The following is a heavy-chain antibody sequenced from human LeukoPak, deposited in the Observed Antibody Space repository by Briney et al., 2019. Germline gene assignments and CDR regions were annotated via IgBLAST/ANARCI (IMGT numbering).Heavy chain of an antibody. CDR1: GYSFTTYW. CDR3: TRRFYGTGYSEY. Sequence: GESLKISCKASGYSFTTYWIGWARQMPGKGLEWMGIINPGDSDTRYSPSFQGQVTISADKSISTAYLQWSSLKASDTAIYYCTRRFYGTGYSEYWGQGTLVTVSS. V-gene: IGHV5-51*01. D-gene: IGHD3/OR15-3a*01. J-gene: IGHJ4*02. CDR2: INPGDSDT.